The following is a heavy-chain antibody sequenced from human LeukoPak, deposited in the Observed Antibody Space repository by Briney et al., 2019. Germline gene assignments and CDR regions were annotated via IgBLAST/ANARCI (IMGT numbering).Heavy chain of an antibody. Sequence: PSETLSLTCTVSGGSISRYYWSWIRQPPGKGLEWIGYIYYSGSTNYNPSLKSRVTISVDTSKNQFSLKLSSVTAADTAVYYCARGRGSYSNWGQGTLVTVSS. J-gene: IGHJ4*02. CDR3: ARGRGSYSN. V-gene: IGHV4-59*01. CDR2: IYYSGST. CDR1: GGSISRYY. D-gene: IGHD3-10*01.